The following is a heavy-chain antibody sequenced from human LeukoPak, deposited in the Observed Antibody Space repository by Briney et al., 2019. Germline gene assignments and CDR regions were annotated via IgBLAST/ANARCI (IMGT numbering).Heavy chain of an antibody. CDR1: GFTFSSCG. CDR2: TRYDGSNK. J-gene: IGHJ4*02. D-gene: IGHD3-22*01. CDR3: AKDAPYYDSSGYYYPAPDY. Sequence: GGSLRLSCAASGFTFSSCGMHWVRQAPGKGLEWVAFTRYDGSNKYYADSVKGRFTISRDNSKNTLYLQMNSLRAEDTAVYYCAKDAPYYDSSGYYYPAPDYWGQGTLVTVSS. V-gene: IGHV3-30*02.